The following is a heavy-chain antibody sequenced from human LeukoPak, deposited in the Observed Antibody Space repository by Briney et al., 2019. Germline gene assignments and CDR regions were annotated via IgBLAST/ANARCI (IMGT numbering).Heavy chain of an antibody. D-gene: IGHD6-19*01. Sequence: ASVKVSCKTSGYTFTSYGLYWVRQAPGQGLEWMGWISGYNAKTNYARKFQGRVTMTTDTSTTTAYMELTSLTSDDTALYYCAREGDSAGWYRPAFRLIDYWGQGTMVTVSS. CDR2: ISGYNAKT. V-gene: IGHV1-18*01. J-gene: IGHJ4*02. CDR3: AREGDSAGWYRPAFRLIDY. CDR1: GYTFTSYG.